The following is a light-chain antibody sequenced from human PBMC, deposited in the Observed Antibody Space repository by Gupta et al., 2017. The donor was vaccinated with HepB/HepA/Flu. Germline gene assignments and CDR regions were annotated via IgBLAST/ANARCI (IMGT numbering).Light chain of an antibody. J-gene: IGLJ2*01. CDR1: SSNIGSNY. CDR3: VAWDDSLSGPV. V-gene: IGLV1-47*01. CDR2: RNN. Sequence: QSVLTQPPSASWTPGQRVTISCSGSSSNIGSNYVYWYQQLPGTAPKLLIYRNNQRPAGVPDRFSGSKSGTSASLAISGLRSEEEADYYCVAWDDSLSGPVFGGGTKLTVL.